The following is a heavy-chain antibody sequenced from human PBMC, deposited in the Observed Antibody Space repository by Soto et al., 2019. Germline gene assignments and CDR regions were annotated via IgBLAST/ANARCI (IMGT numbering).Heavy chain of an antibody. V-gene: IGHV3-20*04. CDR2: INWNGGST. D-gene: IGHD5-18*01. Sequence: GGSLRLSCAASGFTFDDYDMSWVRQAPGKGLEWVAGINWNGGSTGYADSVKGRFTIYRDNAKNSLYLQMNSLRAEDPALYYCARDGYRGPFDYWGQGTLVTVSS. J-gene: IGHJ4*02. CDR3: ARDGYRGPFDY. CDR1: GFTFDDYD.